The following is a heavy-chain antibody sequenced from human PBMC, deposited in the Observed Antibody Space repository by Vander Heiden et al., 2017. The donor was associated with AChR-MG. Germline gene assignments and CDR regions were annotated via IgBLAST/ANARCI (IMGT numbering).Heavy chain of an antibody. J-gene: IGHJ6*03. CDR1: GFTFSSYA. V-gene: IGHV3-30-3*01. D-gene: IGHD4-17*01. Sequence: QVQLVESGGGVVQPGRSLRLSCAASGFTFSSYAMHWVRQAPGKGLEWVAVISYDGSNKYYADSVKGRFTISRDNSKNTLYLQMNSLRAEDTAVYYCARDGYRAFTVTTSYYMDVWGKGTTVTVSS. CDR3: ARDGYRAFTVTTSYYMDV. CDR2: ISYDGSNK.